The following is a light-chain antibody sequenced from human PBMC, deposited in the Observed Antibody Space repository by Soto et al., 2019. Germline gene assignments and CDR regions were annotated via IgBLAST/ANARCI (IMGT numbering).Light chain of an antibody. Sequence: QSVLTQPASGSGSPGESSTISCTGNSSDVGGYNYVSWYQQHPGKAPKLMIYDVSNRPSGVSNRFSGSKSGNTASLTISGLQAEDEADYYRSSYTSSTTLXVFGTGTKVTVL. J-gene: IGLJ1*01. CDR2: DVS. CDR3: SSYTSSTTLXV. V-gene: IGLV2-14*01. CDR1: SSDVGGYNY.